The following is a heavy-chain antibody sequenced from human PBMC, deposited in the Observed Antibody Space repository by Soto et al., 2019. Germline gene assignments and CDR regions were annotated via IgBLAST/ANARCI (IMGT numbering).Heavy chain of an antibody. J-gene: IGHJ3*02. CDR2: IIPIFGTA. V-gene: IGHV1-69*13. D-gene: IGHD5-12*01. CDR1: GGTFSSYA. Sequence: SVKVSCKASGGTFSSYAISWVRQAPGQGLEWMGGIIPIFGTANYAQKFQGRVTITADESTSTAYMELSSLRSEDTAVYYCASTLVRDGYNTAFDIWGQGTMVTVSS. CDR3: ASTLVRDGYNTAFDI.